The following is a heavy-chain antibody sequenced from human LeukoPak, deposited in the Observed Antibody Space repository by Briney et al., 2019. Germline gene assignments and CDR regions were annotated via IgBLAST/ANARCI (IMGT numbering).Heavy chain of an antibody. CDR3: ARGDLLGYCTNGVCYAGDY. Sequence: PSETLSLTCAVYGGSFSGYYWSWIRQPPGKGLEWIGEINHSGSTNYNPSLKSRVTISIDTSKNQFSLKLSSVTAADTAVYYCARGDLLGYCTNGVCYAGDYWGQGTLVTVSS. D-gene: IGHD2-8*01. CDR1: GGSFSGYY. V-gene: IGHV4-34*01. J-gene: IGHJ4*02. CDR2: INHSGST.